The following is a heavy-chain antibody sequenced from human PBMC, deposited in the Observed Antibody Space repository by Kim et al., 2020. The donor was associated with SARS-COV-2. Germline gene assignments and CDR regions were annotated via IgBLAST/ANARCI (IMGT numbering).Heavy chain of an antibody. Sequence: GGSLRLSCAAPGLTLSNYALGWVRQAPGKGLEWVSDITASCATTSYADSVKGRFIISRDNSKNMLFLQMNSLRGEDTAIYYCAGLRELVLYYFDYWGQGTLVAVSS. CDR3: AGLRELVLYYFDY. CDR1: GLTLSNYA. CDR2: ITASCATT. J-gene: IGHJ4*02. D-gene: IGHD6-6*01. V-gene: IGHV3-23*01.